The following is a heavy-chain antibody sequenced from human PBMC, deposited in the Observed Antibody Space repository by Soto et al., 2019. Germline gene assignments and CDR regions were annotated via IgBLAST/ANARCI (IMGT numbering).Heavy chain of an antibody. Sequence: SETLSLTCTVSGGSISSYYWSWIRQPPGKGLEWIGYIYYSGSTNYNPSLKSRVTISVDTSKNQFSLKLSSVTAADTAVYYCARDEGQANFDIWGQGTMVTVSS. CDR1: GGSISSYY. V-gene: IGHV4-59*01. J-gene: IGHJ3*02. CDR3: ARDEGQANFDI. CDR2: IYYSGST.